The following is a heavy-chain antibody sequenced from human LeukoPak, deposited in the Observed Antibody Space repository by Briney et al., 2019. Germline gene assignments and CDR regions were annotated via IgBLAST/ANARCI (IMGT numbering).Heavy chain of an antibody. CDR1: GFTFSSYG. V-gene: IGHV3-33*01. J-gene: IGHJ4*02. Sequence: GGSLRLSCAASGFTFSSYGMHWARQAPGKGLEWVAVIWYDGSNKYYADSVKGRFTICRDNSKNTLYLQMNSLRAEDTAVYYCARESVLLWFGEVERGYYFDYWGQGTLVTVCS. D-gene: IGHD3-10*01. CDR3: ARESVLLWFGEVERGYYFDY. CDR2: IWYDGSNK.